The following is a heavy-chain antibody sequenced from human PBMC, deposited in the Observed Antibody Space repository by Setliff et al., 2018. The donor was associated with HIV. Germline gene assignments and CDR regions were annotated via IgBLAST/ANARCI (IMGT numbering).Heavy chain of an antibody. CDR2: IIPIVGRV. V-gene: IGHV1-69*10. CDR3: ARATTRSYNSV. D-gene: IGHD6-19*01. J-gene: IGHJ4*02. CDR1: GGTISSYT. Sequence: GASVKVSCKAPGGTISSYTVSWVRQAPGQGLEWMGGIIPIVGRVNYAQKFEARLTITADTSTNTAYMELSNLGSEDTAIYYCARATTRSYNSVWGQGTLVTVSS.